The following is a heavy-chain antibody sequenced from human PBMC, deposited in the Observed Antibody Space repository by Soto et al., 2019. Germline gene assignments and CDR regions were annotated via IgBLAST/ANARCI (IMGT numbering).Heavy chain of an antibody. CDR2: IKQDGSEK. CDR1: GFTFSSYW. CDR3: ARCFLRGVVPAAISFDY. J-gene: IGHJ4*02. D-gene: IGHD2-2*02. V-gene: IGHV3-7*01. Sequence: EVQLVESGGGLVQPGGSLRLSCAASGFTFSSYWMSWVRQAPGKGLEWVANIKQDGSEKYYVDSVKGRFTISRDNAKNSLYLQMNSLRAEDTAVYYCARCFLRGVVPAAISFDYWGQGTLVTVSS.